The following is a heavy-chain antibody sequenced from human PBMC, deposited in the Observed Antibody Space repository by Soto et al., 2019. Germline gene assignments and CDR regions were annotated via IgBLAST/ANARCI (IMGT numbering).Heavy chain of an antibody. V-gene: IGHV3-23*01. Sequence: EVQLLESGGGLVQPGGSLRLSCAASGLTFSNYGMTWVRQAPGKGLDWVSAISGSGDTYNVDSLKGRFSISRHNSKSTLFLQMNSLRAEDTAVYYCATYGRDSGGFEYFKHWGQGTLVTVSS. J-gene: IGHJ1*01. CDR3: ATYGRDSGGFEYFKH. D-gene: IGHD2-21*02. CDR2: ISGSGDT. CDR1: GLTFSNYG.